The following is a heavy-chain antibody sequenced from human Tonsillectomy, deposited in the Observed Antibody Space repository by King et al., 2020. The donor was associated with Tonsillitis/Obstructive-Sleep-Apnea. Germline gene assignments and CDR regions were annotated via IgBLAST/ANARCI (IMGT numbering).Heavy chain of an antibody. CDR3: VAYYYYYGMDV. V-gene: IGHV4-34*01. CDR1: GGSFSGYY. Sequence: VQLQQWGAGLLKPSETLSLTCTVYGGSFSGYYWSWIRQPPGKGLEWIVEINHSGSTNYNPSLKSRVTISVDTSKNQFSLKLSSVTAADTAVYYCVAYYYYYGMDVWGQGTTVTVSS. J-gene: IGHJ6*02. CDR2: INHSGST.